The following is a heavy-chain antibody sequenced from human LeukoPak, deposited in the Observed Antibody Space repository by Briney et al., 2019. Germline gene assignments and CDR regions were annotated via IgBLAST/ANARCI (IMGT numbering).Heavy chain of an antibody. CDR2: INHSGST. Sequence: SETLSLTCAVYGGSFSGYYWSWIRQPPGKGLEWIGEINHSGSTNYNPSLKSRVTISVDTSKSQFSLKLSSVTAADTAVYYCAREGSQSGVVEDAFDIWGQGTMVTVSS. V-gene: IGHV4-34*01. D-gene: IGHD3-3*01. J-gene: IGHJ3*02. CDR3: AREGSQSGVVEDAFDI. CDR1: GGSFSGYY.